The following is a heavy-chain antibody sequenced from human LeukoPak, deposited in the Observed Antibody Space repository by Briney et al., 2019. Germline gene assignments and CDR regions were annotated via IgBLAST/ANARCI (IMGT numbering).Heavy chain of an antibody. CDR1: GFTFGSPW. CDR3: TSWGDTTAEYFQR. Sequence: GGSLRLSCAASGFTFGSPWMHWVRQAPGKGLVWVSRINSDGSATAYADSVKGRFTISRDNAENTLYLQMNSLRAEDTAVYYCTSWGDTTAEYFQRWGQGTLVTVSS. V-gene: IGHV3-74*01. CDR2: INSDGSAT. D-gene: IGHD2-21*02. J-gene: IGHJ1*01.